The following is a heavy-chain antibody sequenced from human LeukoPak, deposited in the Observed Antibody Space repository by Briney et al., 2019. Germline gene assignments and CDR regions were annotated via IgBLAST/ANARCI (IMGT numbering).Heavy chain of an antibody. J-gene: IGHJ5*02. CDR3: ARGGVLWFGELNWFDP. D-gene: IGHD3-10*01. Sequence: PSETLSLTCTASGGSISSSSYYWGWIRQPPGKGLEWIGSIYYSGSTYYNPSLKSRVTISVDTSKNQFSLKLSSVTAADTAVYYCARGGVLWFGELNWFDPWGQGTLVTVSS. V-gene: IGHV4-39*07. CDR1: GGSISSSSYY. CDR2: IYYSGST.